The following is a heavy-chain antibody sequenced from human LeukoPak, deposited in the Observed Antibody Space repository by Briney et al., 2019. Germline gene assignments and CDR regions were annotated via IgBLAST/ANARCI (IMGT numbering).Heavy chain of an antibody. D-gene: IGHD5-24*01. CDR3: ARPRGWLQPHDAFDI. J-gene: IGHJ3*02. CDR1: GFTFSNSG. Sequence: GGSLRLSCATSGFTFSNSGMHWIRQAPDKGLEWVAFIRSDESDKYYADSVKGRFTISRDNSKNTLYLQMNSLRAEDTAVYYCARPRGWLQPHDAFDIWGQGTMVTVSS. CDR2: IRSDESDK. V-gene: IGHV3-30*02.